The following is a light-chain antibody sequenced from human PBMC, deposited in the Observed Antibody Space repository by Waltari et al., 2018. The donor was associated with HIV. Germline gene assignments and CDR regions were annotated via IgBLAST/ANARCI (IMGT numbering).Light chain of an antibody. CDR2: GAS. Sequence: ELVMTQSPATLSVSPGERATLSCRASPSVSSNFAWYQQNPGQAPRLLIYGASTRATGIPARFSGSGSGTEFTLTISSLQSEDFAVYYCQQYNNWPPLTFGGGTKVEIK. CDR3: QQYNNWPPLT. CDR1: PSVSSN. V-gene: IGKV3-15*01. J-gene: IGKJ4*01.